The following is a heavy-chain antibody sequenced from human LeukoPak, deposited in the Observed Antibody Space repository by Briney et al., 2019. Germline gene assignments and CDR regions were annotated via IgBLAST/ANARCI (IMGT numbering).Heavy chain of an antibody. CDR3: VRPGIVGATAFDY. V-gene: IGHV4-39*01. CDR2: FYYTGST. D-gene: IGHD1-26*01. J-gene: IGHJ4*02. Sequence: SETLSLTCTVSGGSISSSSYYWGWIRQPPGKGLEWIGSFYYTGSTYYNPSLKSRVTISVDTSKNQFSLRLSSVTAADTAFYYCVRPGIVGATAFDYWGQGTLVTVSS. CDR1: GGSISSSSYY.